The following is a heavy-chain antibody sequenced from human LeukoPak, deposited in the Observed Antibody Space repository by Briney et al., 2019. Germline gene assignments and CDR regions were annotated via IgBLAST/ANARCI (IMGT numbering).Heavy chain of an antibody. CDR1: GFTFSSYS. V-gene: IGHV3-21*01. CDR2: ISSSSSYI. D-gene: IGHD6-13*01. Sequence: PGGSLRLSCAASGFTFSSYSMNWVRQAPGKGLEWVSSISSSSSYIYYADSVKGRFTISRDNAKNSLYLQMNSLRAEDTAVYYCARAPIAAAGSFDYWGQGTLVTVSS. CDR3: ARAPIAAAGSFDY. J-gene: IGHJ4*02.